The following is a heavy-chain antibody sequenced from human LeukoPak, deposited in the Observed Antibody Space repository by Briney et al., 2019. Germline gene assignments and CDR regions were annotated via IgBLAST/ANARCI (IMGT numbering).Heavy chain of an antibody. CDR1: GFTFSTYW. J-gene: IGHJ4*02. D-gene: IGHD5-18*01. Sequence: GGSLRLSCAASGFTFSTYWMHWVRQAPGKGLVWVSRIHSDGRSTSYADSVNGRFTISRDNAKNRLYLQMNSLRAEDTAVYYCARDRPGNTAIDYWGQGTPVTVSS. V-gene: IGHV3-74*01. CDR2: IHSDGRST. CDR3: ARDRPGNTAIDY.